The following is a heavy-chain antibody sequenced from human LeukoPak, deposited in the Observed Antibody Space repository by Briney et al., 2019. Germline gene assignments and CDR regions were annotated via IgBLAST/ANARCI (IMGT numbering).Heavy chain of an antibody. D-gene: IGHD3-22*01. CDR2: IYYSGST. CDR3: ASMEYYYDSSGYQNWYFDL. J-gene: IGHJ2*01. Sequence: SETLPLTCTVSGGSISSSSYYWGWIRQPPGKGPEWIGSIYYSGSTYYNPSLKSRVTISVDTSKNQFSLKLSSVTAVDTAVYYCASMEYYYDSSGYQNWYFDLWGRGTLVTVSS. V-gene: IGHV4-39*01. CDR1: GGSISSSSYY.